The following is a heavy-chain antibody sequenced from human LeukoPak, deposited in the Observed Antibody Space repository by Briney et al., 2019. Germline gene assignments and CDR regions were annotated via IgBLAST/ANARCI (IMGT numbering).Heavy chain of an antibody. Sequence: GGSLRLSCAASGFTFNSCGMHWVRQAPGKGLEWVAVIWYDGSNKYYADSVKGRFTISRDNSKNTLYLQMNSLRAEDTAVYYCAKAPSGTPYQFDYWGQGTLVTVSS. CDR3: AKAPSGTPYQFDY. D-gene: IGHD3-10*01. CDR1: GFTFNSCG. CDR2: IWYDGSNK. J-gene: IGHJ4*02. V-gene: IGHV3-33*06.